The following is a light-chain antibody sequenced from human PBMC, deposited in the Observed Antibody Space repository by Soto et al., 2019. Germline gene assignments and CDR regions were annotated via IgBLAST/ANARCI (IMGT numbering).Light chain of an antibody. CDR1: QSVSSN. Sequence: EIVLTQSPATLSVSPGERVTLPWRASQSVSSNLAWYQQTTGQAPRILIYGASTRDTAISARFRGSGSGTECTLTISRLQSEDFAVYYCQQYHNWPITFGQGTRLEI. CDR2: GAS. V-gene: IGKV3-15*01. CDR3: QQYHNWPIT. J-gene: IGKJ5*01.